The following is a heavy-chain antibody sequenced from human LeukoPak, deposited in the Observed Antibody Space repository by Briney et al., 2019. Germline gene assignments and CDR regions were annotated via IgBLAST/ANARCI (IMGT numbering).Heavy chain of an antibody. V-gene: IGHV1-18*01. Sequence: GASVKVSCKASGYTFTSYGISWVRQAPGQRLEWMGWISAYNGNTNYAQKLQGRVTMTTDTSTSTAYMELRSLRSDDTAVYYCARGSPYYYDSSGLLYYFDYWGQGTLVTVSS. J-gene: IGHJ4*02. CDR2: ISAYNGNT. CDR1: GYTFTSYG. D-gene: IGHD3-22*01. CDR3: ARGSPYYYDSSGLLYYFDY.